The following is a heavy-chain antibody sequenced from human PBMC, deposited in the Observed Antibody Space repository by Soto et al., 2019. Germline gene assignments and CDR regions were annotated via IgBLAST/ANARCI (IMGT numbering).Heavy chain of an antibody. CDR3: ARVLRATVTTYYGIDV. Sequence: QVQLQESGPGLVEPSQTLSLTCTVSGGSISSGDYYWSWIRHHPGKGLEWIGYTHDSGSTSYSPSLKSRVAISIDTSKNQFSLKVTSVTAADTAVYYCARVLRATVTTYYGIDVWGQGTTVTVSS. D-gene: IGHD4-17*01. CDR1: GGSISSGDYY. V-gene: IGHV4-31*03. J-gene: IGHJ6*02. CDR2: THDSGST.